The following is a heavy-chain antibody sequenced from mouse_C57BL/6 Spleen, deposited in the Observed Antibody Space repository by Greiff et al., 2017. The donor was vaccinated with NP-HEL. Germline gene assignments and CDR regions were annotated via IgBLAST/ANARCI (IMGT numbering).Heavy chain of an antibody. CDR1: GYTFTSYW. V-gene: IGHV1-69*01. CDR2: IDPSDSYT. Sequence: VQLQQPGAELVMPGASVKLSCKASGYTFTSYWMHWVKQRPGQGLEWIGEIDPSDSYTNYNQKFKGKSTLTVDKSSSTAYMQLSSLTSEDSAVFYCAKSGGSYPYDFDDWGKGTTLTVSS. D-gene: IGHD2-10*01. CDR3: AKSGGSYPYDFDD. J-gene: IGHJ2*01.